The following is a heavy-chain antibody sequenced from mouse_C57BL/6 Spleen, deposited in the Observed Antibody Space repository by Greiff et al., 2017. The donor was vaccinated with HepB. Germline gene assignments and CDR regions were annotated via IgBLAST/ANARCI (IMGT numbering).Heavy chain of an antibody. CDR2: IHPSDSDT. V-gene: IGHV1-74*01. J-gene: IGHJ4*01. CDR1: GYTFTSYW. CDR3: AIDDIYYDYDADRGAMDY. Sequence: QVHVKQPGAELVKPGASVKVSCKASGYTFTSYWMHWVKQRPGQGLEWIGRIHPSDSDTNYNQKFKGKATLTVDKSSSTAYMQLSSLTSEDSAVYYCAIDDIYYDYDADRGAMDYWGQGTSVTVSS. D-gene: IGHD2-4*01.